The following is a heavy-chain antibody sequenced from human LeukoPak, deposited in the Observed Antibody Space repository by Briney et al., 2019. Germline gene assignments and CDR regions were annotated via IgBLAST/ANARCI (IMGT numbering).Heavy chain of an antibody. CDR1: GGSISSGGYS. CDR2: IYHSGST. Sequence: SETLSLTCAVSGGSISSGGYSWSWIRQPPGKGLEWIGYIYHSGSTYYNPSLKSRVTISVDRSKNQFSLKLSSVTAADTAVYYCARDGPLTTVTSGGMDVWGQGTTVTVSS. J-gene: IGHJ6*02. V-gene: IGHV4-30-2*01. D-gene: IGHD4-11*01. CDR3: ARDGPLTTVTSGGMDV.